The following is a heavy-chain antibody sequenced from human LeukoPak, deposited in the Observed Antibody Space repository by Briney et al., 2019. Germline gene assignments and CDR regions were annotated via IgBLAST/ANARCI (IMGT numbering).Heavy chain of an antibody. V-gene: IGHV3-30*03. Sequence: PGRSLRLSCAASGFTFSRHGMHWVRQAPGKGLEWVAVISYDGSNKYYADSVKGRFTISRDKSENTLYLQMNSLRAEDTAVYYCAREGQSAAFDYWGQGTLVTVSS. J-gene: IGHJ4*02. CDR3: AREGQSAAFDY. CDR2: ISYDGSNK. CDR1: GFTFSRHG. D-gene: IGHD6-13*01.